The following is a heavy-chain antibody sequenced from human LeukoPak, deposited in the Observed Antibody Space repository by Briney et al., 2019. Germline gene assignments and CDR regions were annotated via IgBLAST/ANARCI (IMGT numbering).Heavy chain of an antibody. J-gene: IGHJ4*02. V-gene: IGHV3-23*01. Sequence: VXXAPXXGLEWVSGFSGSAGTTHYADSVKGRFTISRDNSKNKLYLQMNSLRAEDTAVYYCAKTAIFLVRGVSYFDSWGQGTLVTVSS. CDR3: AKTAIFLVRGVSYFDS. CDR2: FSGSAGTT. D-gene: IGHD3-10*01.